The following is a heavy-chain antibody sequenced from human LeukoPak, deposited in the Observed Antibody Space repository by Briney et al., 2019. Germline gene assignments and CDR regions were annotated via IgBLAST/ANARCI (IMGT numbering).Heavy chain of an antibody. Sequence: SETLSLTYAVSGGSISSGDYSWSWIRQPPGKGLEWIGYIYYTDTCYNPSLKSRVTISLDTSKNQFSLKLSSVTAADTAVYYCASHSGGYAYWGQGTLVTVSS. J-gene: IGHJ4*02. CDR3: ASHSGGYAY. D-gene: IGHD5-12*01. V-gene: IGHV4-30-4*07. CDR2: IYYTDT. CDR1: GGSISSGDYS.